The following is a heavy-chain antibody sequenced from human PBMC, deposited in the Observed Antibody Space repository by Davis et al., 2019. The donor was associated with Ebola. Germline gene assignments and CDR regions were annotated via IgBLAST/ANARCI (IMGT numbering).Heavy chain of an antibody. CDR1: GFMFSSHA. V-gene: IGHV3-23*01. CDR3: AAHLERYGSNHFFDY. J-gene: IGHJ4*01. Sequence: GESLKISCAGSGFMFSSHAMSWVRQTPGKGLEWVSFMRDSGAKTYYSDSVKGRFTISRDNSKNTLFLQMNSLRAEDTAIYYCAAHLERYGSNHFFDYWGHGTLVTASS. D-gene: IGHD3-16*02. CDR2: MRDSGAKT.